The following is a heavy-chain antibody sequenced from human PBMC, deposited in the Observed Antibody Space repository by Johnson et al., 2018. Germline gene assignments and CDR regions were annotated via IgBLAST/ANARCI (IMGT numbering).Heavy chain of an antibody. CDR1: GGTFSSYA. Sequence: QVQLVQSGAEAKKPGSSVKVSCKASGGTFSSYAISWVRQAPGHGLEWMGGIMPIFGTTKYAQKFQGRVTITADASTSTAPMELSSLRSEDTAIYYCAREEGGSYGGADYWGQGTLVTVSS. CDR3: AREEGGSYGGADY. J-gene: IGHJ4*02. D-gene: IGHD1-26*01. V-gene: IGHV1-69*12. CDR2: IMPIFGTT.